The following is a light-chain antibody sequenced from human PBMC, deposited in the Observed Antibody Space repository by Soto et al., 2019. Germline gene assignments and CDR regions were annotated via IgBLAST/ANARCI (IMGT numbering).Light chain of an antibody. J-gene: IGKJ1*01. Sequence: EILMTQSPATLSVSPGERATLSCRASQSVSSNLAWYQQKPGQAPRLLFYGASTRATGIPARFSSSGSGTEFTLTISSLQSEDFAVYYCQQYNNWPRTFGQGTKVEIK. V-gene: IGKV3-15*01. CDR2: GAS. CDR3: QQYNNWPRT. CDR1: QSVSSN.